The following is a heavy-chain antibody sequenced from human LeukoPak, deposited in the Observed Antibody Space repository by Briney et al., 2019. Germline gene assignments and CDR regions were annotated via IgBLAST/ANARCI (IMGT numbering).Heavy chain of an antibody. CDR1: GFTFSSYW. D-gene: IGHD4-17*01. V-gene: IGHV3-7*01. Sequence: GGSLRLSCAASGFTFSSYWMSWVRQAPGKGLEWVANIKQDGSEKYYVDSVKGRFTISRDNAKNSLYLQMNSLRAEDTAVYYCARVVNGDYARISDYWGQGTLVTVSS. J-gene: IGHJ4*02. CDR3: ARVVNGDYARISDY. CDR2: IKQDGSEK.